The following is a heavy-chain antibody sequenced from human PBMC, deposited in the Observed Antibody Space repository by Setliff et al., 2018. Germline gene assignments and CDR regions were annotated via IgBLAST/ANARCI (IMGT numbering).Heavy chain of an antibody. CDR1: GGSISSSSYY. CDR3: ARGFDVCGGGACYTDGPYYFDY. D-gene: IGHD2-21*02. J-gene: IGHJ4*02. Sequence: PSETLSLTCTVSGGSISSSSYYWGWIRQPPGKGLEWTGSIYYSGSTYYNPSLKSRVTISVDTSKNQFSLKLSSVAAADTAVYYCARGFDVCGGGACYTDGPYYFDYWGQGTLVTVSS. CDR2: IYYSGST. V-gene: IGHV4-39*01.